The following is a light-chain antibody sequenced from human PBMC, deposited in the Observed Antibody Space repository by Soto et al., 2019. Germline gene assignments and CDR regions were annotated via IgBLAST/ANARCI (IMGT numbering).Light chain of an antibody. Sequence: DIQLTQSPSFLSASVGDRVTITCRASQGISSYLAWYQQKPGKAPKLLIYAASTLQHGVTSRFSGSGFGTDFTLTVSTLQPEDFAVYYCQQLNSNPPTYDFGQGTKLEI. V-gene: IGKV1-9*01. CDR1: QGISSY. CDR3: QQLNSNPPTYD. J-gene: IGKJ2*01. CDR2: AAS.